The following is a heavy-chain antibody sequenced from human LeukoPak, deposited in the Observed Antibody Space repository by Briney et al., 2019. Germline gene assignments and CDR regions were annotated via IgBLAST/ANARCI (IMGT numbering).Heavy chain of an antibody. CDR2: ISAYNGNT. CDR3: ATELVVVITGEKGFDY. CDR1: GYTFTSYG. Sequence: ASVKVSCKASGYTFTSYGISWVRQAPGQGLEWMGWISAYNGNTNYAQKLQGRVTMTTDTSTSTAYMELRSLRSEDTAVYYCATELVVVITGEKGFDYWGQGTLVTVSS. D-gene: IGHD3-22*01. V-gene: IGHV1-18*01. J-gene: IGHJ4*02.